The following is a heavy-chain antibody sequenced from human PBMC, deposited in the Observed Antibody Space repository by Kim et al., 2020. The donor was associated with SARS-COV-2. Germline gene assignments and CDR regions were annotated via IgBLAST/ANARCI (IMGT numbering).Heavy chain of an antibody. CDR3: ARLMTTVPYFDY. D-gene: IGHD4-17*01. Sequence: SETLSLTCTVSGGSISSSSYYWGWIRQPPGKGLEWIGSIYYSGSTYYNPSLKSRVTISVDTSKNQFSLKLSSVTAADTAVYYCARLMTTVPYFDYWGQGT. CDR2: IYYSGST. J-gene: IGHJ4*02. CDR1: GGSISSSSYY. V-gene: IGHV4-39*07.